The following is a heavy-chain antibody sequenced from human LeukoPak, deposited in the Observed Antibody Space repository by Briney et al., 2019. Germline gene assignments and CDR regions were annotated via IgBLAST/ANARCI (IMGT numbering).Heavy chain of an antibody. CDR1: GFTFSSYS. Sequence: GGSLRLSCAASGFTFSSYSMNWVRQAPGKGLEWVSSISSSSSYIYYADSVKGRFTISRDNAKNSLYLQMNSLRAEDTAVYYCASDMYSSPPPEMDVWGKGTTVTVSS. CDR3: ASDMYSSPPPEMDV. J-gene: IGHJ6*04. CDR2: ISSSSSYI. D-gene: IGHD6-13*01. V-gene: IGHV3-21*01.